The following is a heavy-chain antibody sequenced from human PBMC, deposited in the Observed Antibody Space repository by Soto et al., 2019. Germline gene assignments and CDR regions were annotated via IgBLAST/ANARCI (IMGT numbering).Heavy chain of an antibody. CDR3: AGEGALATFGVV. Sequence: PSETLSLTCSVSGDSIRSYYWTWIRQPPGRGLEWIGHVYYGGTANYNPSLHSRVTISLDTSKNQFSLRLTSMTAADTAVYYCAGEGALATFGVVWGQGTRVTVSS. D-gene: IGHD3-3*01. CDR2: VYYGGTA. CDR1: GDSIRSYY. J-gene: IGHJ4*02. V-gene: IGHV4-59*01.